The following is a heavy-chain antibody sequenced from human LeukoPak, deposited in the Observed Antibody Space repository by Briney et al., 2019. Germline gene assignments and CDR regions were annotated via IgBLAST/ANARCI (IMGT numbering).Heavy chain of an antibody. CDR1: GFTFSDYY. D-gene: IGHD2-2*01. CDR3: ARARSVVLAALPDYYYYYMDV. J-gene: IGHJ6*03. CDR2: ISSSGSTI. V-gene: IGHV3-11*04. Sequence: PGGSLRLSCAASGFTFSDYYMSWIRQAPGKGLEWVSYISSSGSTIYYADSVKGRFTISRDNAKNSLYLQMNSLRAEDTAVYYCARARSVVLAALPDYYYYYMDVWGKGTTVTVSS.